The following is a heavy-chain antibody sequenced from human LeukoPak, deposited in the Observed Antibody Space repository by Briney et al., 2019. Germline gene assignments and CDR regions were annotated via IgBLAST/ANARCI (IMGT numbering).Heavy chain of an antibody. J-gene: IGHJ4*02. CDR2: IYYSGST. Sequence: SETLSLTCTVSGGSISSYYWSWIRQPPGKGLEWIGYIYYSGSTNYNPSLESRVTISVDTSKNQFSLKLSSVTAADTAVYYCARHQLRGFLDDNWGQGTLVTVSS. CDR1: GGSISSYY. CDR3: ARHQLRGFLDDN. V-gene: IGHV4-59*08. D-gene: IGHD3-10*01.